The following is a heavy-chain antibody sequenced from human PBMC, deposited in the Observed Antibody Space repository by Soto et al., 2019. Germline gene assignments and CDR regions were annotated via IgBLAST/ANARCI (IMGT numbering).Heavy chain of an antibody. J-gene: IGHJ4*02. CDR2: IYYSGST. Sequence: SDTLSLTCTVSGGSISSGCYYWSWIRQHPGKGLEWIGYIYYSGSTYYNPSLKSRVTISVDTSKNQFSLKLSSVTAADTAVYYCASGYSSSSVDYWGQGTLVTVSS. D-gene: IGHD6-6*01. CDR3: ASGYSSSSVDY. CDR1: GGSISSGCYY. V-gene: IGHV4-31*03.